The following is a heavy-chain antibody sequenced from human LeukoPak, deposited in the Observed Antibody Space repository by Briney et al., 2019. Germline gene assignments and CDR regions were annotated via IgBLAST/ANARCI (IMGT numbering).Heavy chain of an antibody. CDR2: ISYDGSNK. J-gene: IGHJ4*02. V-gene: IGHV3-30-3*01. CDR1: GFTFSSYA. CDR3: ATLYSRDY. Sequence: GGSLRLSCAASGFTFSSYAMHWVRQAPGKGLEWVAVISYDGSNKYYADSVKGRFTISRDNSKNTLYLQMNSLRAEDRAVYYCATLYSRDYWGQGTLVTVSS. D-gene: IGHD6-13*01.